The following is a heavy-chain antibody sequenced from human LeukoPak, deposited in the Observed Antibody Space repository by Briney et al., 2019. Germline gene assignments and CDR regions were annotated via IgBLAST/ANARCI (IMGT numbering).Heavy chain of an antibody. D-gene: IGHD1-26*01. Sequence: PGGSLRLSCAASGFTFDDYAMHWVRQVPGKGLEWVSSINWNSGSIGYADSVKGRFTISRDNAKNSLYLQMNSLRAEDTALYYCAKGYSGSYYSPPIFDYWGQGTLVTVSS. CDR2: INWNSGSI. CDR3: AKGYSGSYYSPPIFDY. CDR1: GFTFDDYA. J-gene: IGHJ4*02. V-gene: IGHV3-9*01.